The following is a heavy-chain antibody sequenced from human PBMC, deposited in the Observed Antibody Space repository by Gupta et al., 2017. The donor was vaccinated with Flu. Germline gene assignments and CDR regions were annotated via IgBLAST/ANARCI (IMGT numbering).Heavy chain of an antibody. D-gene: IGHD3-16*01. CDR1: TFSDYD. Sequence: TFSDYDMSWIRQVPGKGLEWVSWISDTGYSVSYADSVKGRFTISRDNAKDSLFLHMSSLRVEDTAVYYCARDLRGRTDGHYYWFDPWGQGTLVTVSS. J-gene: IGHJ5*02. V-gene: IGHV3-11*04. CDR3: ARDLRGRTDGHYYWFDP. CDR2: ISDTGYSV.